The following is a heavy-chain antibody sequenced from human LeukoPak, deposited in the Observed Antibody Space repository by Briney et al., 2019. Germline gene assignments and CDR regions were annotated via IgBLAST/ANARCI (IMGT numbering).Heavy chain of an antibody. Sequence: PETLSLTCSVSGVSIITYYWSWIWAPPGGGVEWVGDVYYSESTNYKPSLKSRVTISVDTSKNQFSLKLISVTAADTAVYYCAKSRGYIGYAYDAFDIWGQGTMVTVSS. CDR1: GVSIITYY. CDR2: VYYSEST. CDR3: AKSRGYIGYAYDAFDI. V-gene: IGHV4-59*01. D-gene: IGHD5-12*01. J-gene: IGHJ3*02.